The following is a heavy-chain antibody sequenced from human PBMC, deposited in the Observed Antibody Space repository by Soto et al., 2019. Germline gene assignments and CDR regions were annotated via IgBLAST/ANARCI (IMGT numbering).Heavy chain of an antibody. D-gene: IGHD5-12*01. CDR1: GGAIRNGAY. V-gene: IGHV4-30-4*08. CDR2: IYNSGTA. Sequence: QVQLQESGPRLVKPSQTLSLICTVSGGAIRNGAYWSWIRQPPGKGLEWIGYIYNSGTAYYNPSLKRRLSISVDLSTNQFSLNLTSVTTADTAVYYCARDANGYNFIDYWGQGTLVSVSS. CDR3: ARDANGYNFIDY. J-gene: IGHJ4*02.